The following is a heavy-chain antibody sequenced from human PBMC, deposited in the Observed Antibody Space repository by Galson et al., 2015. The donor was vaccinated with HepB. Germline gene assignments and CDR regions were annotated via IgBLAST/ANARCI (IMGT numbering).Heavy chain of an antibody. CDR1: GYTLTELS. Sequence: SVKVSCKVSGYTLTELSMHWVRQAPGKGLEWMGGFDPEDGETIYAQKFQGRVTMTEDTSTDTAYMELSSLRSEDTAVYYCATGDDFWSGYGMDVWGQGTTVTVSS. J-gene: IGHJ6*02. CDR3: ATGDDFWSGYGMDV. D-gene: IGHD3-3*01. CDR2: FDPEDGET. V-gene: IGHV1-24*01.